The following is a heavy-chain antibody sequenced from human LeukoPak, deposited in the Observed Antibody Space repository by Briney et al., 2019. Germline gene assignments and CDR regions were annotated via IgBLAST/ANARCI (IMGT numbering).Heavy chain of an antibody. CDR2: ISGTGSNT. V-gene: IGHV3-23*01. D-gene: IGHD3-10*01. J-gene: IGHJ3*02. Sequence: GGSLRLSCAASGFTFSNYAMSWVRQAPGKGLEWLSGISGTGSNTYDADSVKGRFIISRDNPKNTLYFQMNSLRADDTAVYYCAKGTGVTMIRGVCAFDIWGQGTMVTVSS. CDR1: GFTFSNYA. CDR3: AKGTGVTMIRGVCAFDI.